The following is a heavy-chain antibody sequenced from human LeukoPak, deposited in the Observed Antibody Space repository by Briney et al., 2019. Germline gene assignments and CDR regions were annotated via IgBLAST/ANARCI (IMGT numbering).Heavy chain of an antibody. J-gene: IGHJ4*02. D-gene: IGHD3-9*01. CDR2: NYKSGTT. CDR3: ARGDFDWLLAFDS. Sequence: SETLSLTCTVSDGSISSHYWSWIRQPPGKGLEWIGYNYKSGTTNYNPSLKSRVTVSVDTSKNQVSLQLSSVTAADTAMYYCARGDFDWLLAFDSWGQGILVTVSS. V-gene: IGHV4-59*11. CDR1: DGSISSHY.